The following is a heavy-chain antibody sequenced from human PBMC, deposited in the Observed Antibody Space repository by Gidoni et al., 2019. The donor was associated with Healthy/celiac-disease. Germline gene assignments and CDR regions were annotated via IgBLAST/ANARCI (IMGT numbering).Heavy chain of an antibody. Sequence: QVQLQESGPALVTPSETLSLTCTVSGGPISSYYWSCIRQPPGKGLEWIGYIYFSGSTNYNPSLKSRVTLSVETSKNQFSLKLSSVTAADTAVYYCAGDSSGYYYFDYWGQGTLVTVSS. V-gene: IGHV4-59*01. CDR2: IYFSGST. J-gene: IGHJ4*02. CDR1: GGPISSYY. CDR3: AGDSSGYYYFDY. D-gene: IGHD3-22*01.